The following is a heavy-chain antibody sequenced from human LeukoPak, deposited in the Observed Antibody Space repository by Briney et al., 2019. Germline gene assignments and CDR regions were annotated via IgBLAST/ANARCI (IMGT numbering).Heavy chain of an antibody. J-gene: IGHJ4*02. CDR1: GFTFTSYA. D-gene: IGHD1-7*01. CDR3: AKDREGTIADYFDY. V-gene: IGHV3-30-3*01. Sequence: GGSLRLSCVASGFTFTSYAMHWVRQAPGKGLEWLAVISYDGSNKYYADSVKGRFTIFRDNSRNTLYLQMNSLRADDTAVYYCAKDREGTIADYFDYWGQGTLVTVSS. CDR2: ISYDGSNK.